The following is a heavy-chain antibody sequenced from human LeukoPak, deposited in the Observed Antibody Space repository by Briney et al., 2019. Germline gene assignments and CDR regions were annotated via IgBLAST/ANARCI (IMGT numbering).Heavy chain of an antibody. J-gene: IGHJ4*02. CDR2: ISYDGSDK. CDR3: ARDTHWYVY. D-gene: IGHD2-8*01. V-gene: IGHV3-30*04. Sequence: GGSRRLSCAASGFTFSSYAMYWVRQAPGKGLEWVAVISYDGSDKFYADSVKGRFTISRDSSKNTLYLQMNSLRPEDTAVYYCARDTHWYVYWGQGTLVTVSS. CDR1: GFTFSSYA.